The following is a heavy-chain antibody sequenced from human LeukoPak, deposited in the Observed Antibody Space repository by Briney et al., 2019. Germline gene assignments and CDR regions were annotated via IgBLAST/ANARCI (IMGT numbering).Heavy chain of an antibody. CDR1: GFTFIDYS. V-gene: IGHV1-46*01. Sequence: ASVKVSCKAFGFTFIDYSMHWLRQAPGQGLEWMGQMSPSGGRSSYAQKFQGRVTMTRDTSTSTVYMELTSLTSEDTAVYYCATDHDYGDYEGPTTFDFWGPGTLVTVSS. J-gene: IGHJ4*02. CDR2: MSPSGGRS. D-gene: IGHD4-17*01. CDR3: ATDHDYGDYEGPTTFDF.